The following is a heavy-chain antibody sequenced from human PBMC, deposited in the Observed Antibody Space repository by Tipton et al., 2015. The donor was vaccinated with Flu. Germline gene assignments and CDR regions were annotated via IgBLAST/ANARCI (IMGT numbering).Heavy chain of an antibody. CDR2: IYYSGST. CDR3: ERRFWGGYSFDF. D-gene: IGHD3-3*01. CDR1: GGSISSSSYY. V-gene: IGHV4-39*01. J-gene: IGHJ4*02. Sequence: TLSLTCTVSGGSISSSSYYWGWIRQPPGKGLEWIGCIYYSGSTYNNPSLKSRVTIYVDTSKNQFALNLSSVTAADTAVYYCERRFWGGYSFDFWRQGTLVTVSS.